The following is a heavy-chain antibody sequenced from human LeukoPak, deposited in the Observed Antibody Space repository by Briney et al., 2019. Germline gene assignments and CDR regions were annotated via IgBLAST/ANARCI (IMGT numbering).Heavy chain of an antibody. CDR3: ARSEYSIFPQRFDY. Sequence: ASVKVSCKASGYTFTSYYMYWVRQAPGQGLEWMGWINPNSGGTNNAQMFQGRVTMTLDMSITTAYMELSRLTYDDTAVYYCARSEYSIFPQRFDYWGQGTLVTVSS. CDR2: INPNSGGT. J-gene: IGHJ4*02. V-gene: IGHV1-2*02. D-gene: IGHD6-6*01. CDR1: GYTFTSYY.